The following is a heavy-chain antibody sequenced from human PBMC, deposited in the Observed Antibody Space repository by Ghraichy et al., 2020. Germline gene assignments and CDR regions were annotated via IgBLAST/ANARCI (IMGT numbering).Heavy chain of an antibody. D-gene: IGHD3-22*01. V-gene: IGHV3-30*18. CDR3: AKERDSSGYYSFRGDYYGMEV. CDR2: TSYDGSDK. J-gene: IGHJ6*02. CDR1: GFTFSRYG. Sequence: GGSLRLSCAASGFTFSRYGMHWVRQAPGKGLEWVAVTSYDGSDKKYADSVKGRFTISRDNSKNTLYLQMNSLRAEDTAVYYCAKERDSSGYYSFRGDYYGMEVWGQGTTVTVSS.